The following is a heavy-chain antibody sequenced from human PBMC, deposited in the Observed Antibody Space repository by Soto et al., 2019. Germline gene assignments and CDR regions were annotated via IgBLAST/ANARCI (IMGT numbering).Heavy chain of an antibody. CDR1: GYSFTSYG. V-gene: IGHV1-18*01. D-gene: IGHD2-2*01. CDR3: ARSQGSSTSLEIYYYYYYGMDV. CDR2: ISAYKGNT. Sequence: ASVKVSCKASGYSFTSYGISWVRQAPGQGLEWMGGISAYKGNTNYAQKLQGRVTMTADKSTSTAYMALSSLRSEDTAVYYCARSQGSSTSLEIYYYYYYGMDVWGQGTTVTVSS. J-gene: IGHJ6*02.